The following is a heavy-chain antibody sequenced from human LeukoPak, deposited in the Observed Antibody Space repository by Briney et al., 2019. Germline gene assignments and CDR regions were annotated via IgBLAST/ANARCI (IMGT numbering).Heavy chain of an antibody. Sequence: GGSLRLSCAASGFTFSNYWMHWVRQAPGMGLVWVSRINSDGISTSYADSVKGRFTISRDNAKNTLNLQMNSLRAEDTAVYYCARDLGQYYDTSDNWFDPWGQGTLVTVSS. CDR1: GFTFSNYW. CDR2: INSDGIST. CDR3: ARDLGQYYDTSDNWFDP. V-gene: IGHV3-74*01. J-gene: IGHJ5*02. D-gene: IGHD3-22*01.